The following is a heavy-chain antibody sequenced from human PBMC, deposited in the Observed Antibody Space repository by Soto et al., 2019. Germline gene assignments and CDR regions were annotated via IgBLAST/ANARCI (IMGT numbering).Heavy chain of an antibody. D-gene: IGHD2-15*01. V-gene: IGHV3-33*01. Sequence: SGGSLRLSCAASGFTFSSYAIHWVRQAPGKGLEWVAIIWFDGSNKYYADSVKGRFSISRDNSKNTLFLQMDSLRAEDTAVYYCARGQLPAATTYFDFWGQGTLVTVSS. CDR3: ARGQLPAATTYFDF. CDR1: GFTFSSYA. J-gene: IGHJ4*02. CDR2: IWFDGSNK.